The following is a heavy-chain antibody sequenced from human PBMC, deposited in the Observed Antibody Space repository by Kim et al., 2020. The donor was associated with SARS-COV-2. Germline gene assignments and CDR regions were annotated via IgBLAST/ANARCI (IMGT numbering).Heavy chain of an antibody. CDR1: GFTFSAHS. D-gene: IGHD6-13*01. V-gene: IGHV3-30*04. Sequence: GGSLRLSCAASGFTFSAHSLHWVRQAPGKGLEWVSHIAYDGSRITYADSVKGRFIISRDNTKTTLYLQMNSLRPEDTAVYYCLAAVGSRSFDHWGQGTL. J-gene: IGHJ1*01. CDR2: IAYDGSRI. CDR3: LAAVGSRSFDH.